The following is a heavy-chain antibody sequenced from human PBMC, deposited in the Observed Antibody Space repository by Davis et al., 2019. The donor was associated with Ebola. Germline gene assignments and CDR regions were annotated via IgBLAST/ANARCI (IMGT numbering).Heavy chain of an antibody. J-gene: IGHJ3*02. Sequence: MPGGSLRLSCAASGFTFSSYAMHWVRQPPGKGLEWIGEIYHSGSTNYNPSLKSRVTISVDKSKNQFSLKLSSVTAADTAVYYCARGEAAAGTWYAFDIWGQGTMVTVSS. CDR2: IYHSGST. D-gene: IGHD6-13*01. V-gene: IGHV4-4*02. CDR1: GFTFSSYA. CDR3: ARGEAAAGTWYAFDI.